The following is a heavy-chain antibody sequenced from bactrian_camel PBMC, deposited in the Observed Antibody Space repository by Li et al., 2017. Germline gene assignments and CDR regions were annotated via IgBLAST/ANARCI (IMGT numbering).Heavy chain of an antibody. D-gene: IGHD3*01. CDR2: ITRRGAT. V-gene: IGHV3-2*01. J-gene: IGHJ4*01. CDR1: GFTFSSYY. Sequence: QLVESGGGLVRPGGSLRLSCAASGFTFSSYYMSWVRQAPGKGLEWVSTITRRGATYYADSVKGRFAISHDNASNTLYLQMNSLKPDDTAVYYCAAGRRIPRAGDVRRRRGVSRGNDCRTDVGGYAYWGQGTQVTVS. CDR3: AAGRRIPRAGDVRRRRGVSRGNDCRTDVGGYAY.